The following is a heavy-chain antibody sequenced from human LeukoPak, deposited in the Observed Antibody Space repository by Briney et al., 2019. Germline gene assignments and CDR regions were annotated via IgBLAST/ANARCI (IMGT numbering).Heavy chain of an antibody. CDR3: AKSEYCGGDCYSHFDY. D-gene: IGHD2-21*02. CDR1: GFTFSSYA. J-gene: IGHJ4*02. Sequence: GGSLRLSCAASGFTFSSYAMSWVRQAPGKGLEWVSAISGSGGSTYYADSVKGRFTISRDNSKNTLYLQMNSLRAEDTAVYYCAKSEYCGGDCYSHFDYWGQGTLVTVSS. CDR2: ISGSGGST. V-gene: IGHV3-23*01.